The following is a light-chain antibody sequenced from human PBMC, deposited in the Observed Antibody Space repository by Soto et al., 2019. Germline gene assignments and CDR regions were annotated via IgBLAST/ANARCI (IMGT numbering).Light chain of an antibody. CDR3: SAYTSRSTLV. CDR1: NSDVGGYNY. V-gene: IGLV2-14*01. J-gene: IGLJ2*01. Sequence: QSALSQPASVSGSPGQSISISCTGTNSDVGGYNYVSWYQQHPGKAPKLVIYEVTNRPSGVSNRFSGSKSGNTASLTISGLQAEDEADYYCSAYTSRSTLVFGGGTKLTVL. CDR2: EVT.